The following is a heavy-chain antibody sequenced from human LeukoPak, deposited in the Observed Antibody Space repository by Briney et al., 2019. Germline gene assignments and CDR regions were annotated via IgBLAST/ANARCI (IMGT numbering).Heavy chain of an antibody. CDR1: GFTFSSYW. Sequence: GGSLRLSCAASGFTFSSYWMNWARQAPGKGLEWVASINHNGNVNYYVDSVKGRFTISRDNAKNSLYLQMSNLRAEDTPVYFCARGGGLDVWGQGATVTVSS. CDR2: INHNGNVN. V-gene: IGHV3-7*03. J-gene: IGHJ6*02. D-gene: IGHD3-16*01. CDR3: ARGGGLDV.